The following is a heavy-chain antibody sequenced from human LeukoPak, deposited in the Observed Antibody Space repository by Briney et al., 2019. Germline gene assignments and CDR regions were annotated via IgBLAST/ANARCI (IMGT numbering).Heavy chain of an antibody. CDR2: IRYDGSNK. CDR1: GFTFSSYG. V-gene: IGHV3-30*02. J-gene: IGHJ3*02. CDR3: AKDPNGDYIGTLDM. Sequence: GGSLRLSCAASGFTFSSYGMHWVRQAPGKGLEWVAFIRYDGSNKYYADSVKGRFTISRDNSKNTLYLQMNSLRAEDTAVYYCAKDPNGDYIGTLDMWGQGTMVTVSS. D-gene: IGHD4-17*01.